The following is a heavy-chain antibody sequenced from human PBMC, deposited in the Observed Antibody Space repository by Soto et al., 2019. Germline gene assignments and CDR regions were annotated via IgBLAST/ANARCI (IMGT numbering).Heavy chain of an antibody. D-gene: IGHD5-18*01. CDR3: ARWNVQHDSYGYF. J-gene: IGHJ4*02. CDR1: GFTFSSYP. V-gene: IGHV3-30-3*01. Sequence: QPGGSLRLSCGAPGFTFSSYPMHWLRQAPGKGLEWVAVLSYDGSDKYYADSVKGRFSISRDNSQNTLYLQMNSLRAEDTAVYYCARWNVQHDSYGYFWGQGTLVTVSS. CDR2: LSYDGSDK.